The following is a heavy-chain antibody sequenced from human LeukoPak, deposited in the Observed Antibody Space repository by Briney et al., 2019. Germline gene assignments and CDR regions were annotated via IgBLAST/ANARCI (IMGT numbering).Heavy chain of an antibody. CDR1: GGSISSYY. V-gene: IGHV4-59*08. Sequence: SETLSLTCTVSGGSISSYYWSWIRQPPGKGLEWIGYIYYSGSTNYNPSLRSRVTIPVDTSKNQFSLKLSSVTAADTAVYYCARHIGHYDSSGYYRVLRWYYFDYWGQGTLVTVSS. CDR2: IYYSGST. CDR3: ARHIGHYDSSGYYRVLRWYYFDY. J-gene: IGHJ4*02. D-gene: IGHD3-22*01.